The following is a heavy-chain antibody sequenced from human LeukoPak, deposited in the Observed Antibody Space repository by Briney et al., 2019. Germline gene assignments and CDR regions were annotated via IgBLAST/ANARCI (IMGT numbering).Heavy chain of an antibody. J-gene: IGHJ3*02. CDR3: AVYCGSTTCYSAYDI. Sequence: ASVKVSCKASGYTFTGYYLHWVRQAPGQGLEWMGWINPNSGGTNYAQKFQGRVTLTRDTSISTAYMELSRLRSDDTAVYYCAVYCGSTTCYSAYDIWGQGTMVTVSS. D-gene: IGHD2-2*01. CDR2: INPNSGGT. V-gene: IGHV1-2*02. CDR1: GYTFTGYY.